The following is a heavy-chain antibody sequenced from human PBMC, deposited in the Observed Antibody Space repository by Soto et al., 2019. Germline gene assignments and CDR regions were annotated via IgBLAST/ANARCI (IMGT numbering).Heavy chain of an antibody. D-gene: IGHD3-10*01. Sequence: LRLSCAASGFTFSDYYMSWIRQAPGKGLEWVSYISSSGSTIYYADSVKGRFTISRDNAKNSLYLQMNSLRAEDTAVYYCAREAVWFGELLNAFDIWGQGTMVTVSS. V-gene: IGHV3-11*01. CDR2: ISSSGSTI. CDR3: AREAVWFGELLNAFDI. CDR1: GFTFSDYY. J-gene: IGHJ3*02.